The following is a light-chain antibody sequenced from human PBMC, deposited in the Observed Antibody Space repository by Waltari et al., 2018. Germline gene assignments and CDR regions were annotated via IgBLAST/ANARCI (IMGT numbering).Light chain of an antibody. Sequence: DIVMTQSPESLAVSLGERATINCKSSQSVLSSSNNKNSLAWYQQKPGQPPKLRIYWASTRESGVPDRFSGSGSGTDFTLTISSLQAEDVAVYYCQQYDSTPQTFGQGTKLEIK. CDR3: QQYDSTPQT. CDR1: QSVLSSSNNKNS. V-gene: IGKV4-1*01. J-gene: IGKJ2*01. CDR2: WAS.